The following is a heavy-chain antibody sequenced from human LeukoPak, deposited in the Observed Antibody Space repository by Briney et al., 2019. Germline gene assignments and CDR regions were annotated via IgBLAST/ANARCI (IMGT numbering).Heavy chain of an antibody. CDR2: IYYTGNT. V-gene: IGHV4-59*08. Sequence: SETLALTCTVSGVSISNHYSSWIRQPPGKGLEWIGYIYYTGNTNYNPSLKSRVTISEDTSKNQVSLKLSSVTAADTAVYYCVRHSRVVAFDYWGQGNLVTVSS. CDR3: VRHSRVVAFDY. CDR1: GVSISNHY. D-gene: IGHD2-15*01. J-gene: IGHJ4*02.